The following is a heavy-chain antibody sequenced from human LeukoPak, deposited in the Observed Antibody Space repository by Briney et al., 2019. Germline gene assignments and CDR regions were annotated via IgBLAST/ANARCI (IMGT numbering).Heavy chain of an antibody. CDR1: GFTFSSYW. Sequence: GGSLRLSCAASGFTFSSYWMSWVRQAPGKGLEWVANIKQDGSEKYYVDSVEGRFTISRDNAKNSLYLQMNSLRAEDTAVYYCARQYYDSSGYYYSYWFDPWGQGTLVTVSS. V-gene: IGHV3-7*01. J-gene: IGHJ5*02. CDR3: ARQYYDSSGYYYSYWFDP. CDR2: IKQDGSEK. D-gene: IGHD3-22*01.